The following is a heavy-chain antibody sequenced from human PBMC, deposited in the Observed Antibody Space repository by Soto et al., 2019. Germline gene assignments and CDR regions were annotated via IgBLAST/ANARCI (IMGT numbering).Heavy chain of an antibody. J-gene: IGHJ4*02. V-gene: IGHV4-4*02. Sequence: PSETLSLTCAVSGGSISSNNWWSWVRRPPGKGLEWIGEICHSGSTNYNPSLKSRVTISLDRSKNQFSLKLYSVAAADTAVYYCARDFAGGVGTIPPPIYYFDYWGQGTLVTVSS. CDR2: ICHSGST. CDR1: GGSISSNNW. D-gene: IGHD1-26*01. CDR3: ARDFAGGVGTIPPPIYYFDY.